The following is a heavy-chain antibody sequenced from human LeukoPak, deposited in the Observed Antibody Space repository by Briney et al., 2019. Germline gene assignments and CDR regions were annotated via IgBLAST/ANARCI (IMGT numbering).Heavy chain of an antibody. J-gene: IGHJ4*02. D-gene: IGHD6-19*01. CDR2: ISSSSSYI. V-gene: IGHV3-21*01. CDR3: ARDQAVANFDY. Sequence: SGGSLRLSCAASGFTFSSYSMNWVRQAPGKGLEWVSSISSSSSYIYYADSVKGRFTISRDNAKNSLCLQMNSLRAEDTAVYYCARDQAVANFDYWGQGTLVTVSS. CDR1: GFTFSSYS.